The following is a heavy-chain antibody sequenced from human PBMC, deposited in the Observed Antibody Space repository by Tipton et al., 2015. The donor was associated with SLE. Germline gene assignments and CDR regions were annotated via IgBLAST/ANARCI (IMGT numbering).Heavy chain of an antibody. V-gene: IGHV4-61*09. CDR1: GGSISSGSYY. Sequence: TLSLTCTVSGGSISSGSYYWSWIRQPAGKGLEWIGYIYTSGSTNYNPSLKSRVTISVDTSKNQFSLKLSSVTAADTAVYYCARGWGEQDWYFDLWGRGTLVTVSS. J-gene: IGHJ2*01. CDR2: IYTSGST. D-gene: IGHD7-27*01. CDR3: ARGWGEQDWYFDL.